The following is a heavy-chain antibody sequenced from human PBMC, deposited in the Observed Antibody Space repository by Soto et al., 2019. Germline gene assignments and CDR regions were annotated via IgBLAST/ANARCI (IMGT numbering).Heavy chain of an antibody. CDR3: ARGGGYSYYYGMDV. CDR1: GGTFSSYT. V-gene: IGHV1-69*02. D-gene: IGHD6-13*01. CDR2: IIPILGLA. Sequence: QVQLVQSGAEVKKPGSSVKVSCKASGGTFSSYTISWVRQAPGQGLEWMGRIIPILGLANYAQKFQGRVTITADKSTNTAHMELSSLSSEDTAVYYCARGGGYSYYYGMDVWGQGATVTVSS. J-gene: IGHJ6*02.